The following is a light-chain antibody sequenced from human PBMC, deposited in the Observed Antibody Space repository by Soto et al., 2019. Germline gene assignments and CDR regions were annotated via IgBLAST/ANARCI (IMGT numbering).Light chain of an antibody. CDR2: GAS. V-gene: IGKV3-15*01. J-gene: IGKJ1*01. CDR3: QQYNDWPKT. Sequence: EIVMTQSPGTLSLSPGERATLSCRASQSVSSNLAWYQQIPGQAPRLLIYGASTRATGGPARFSGSGSGTEFTLAIGSLQSEDFAVYYCQQYNDWPKTFGLGTKV. CDR1: QSVSSN.